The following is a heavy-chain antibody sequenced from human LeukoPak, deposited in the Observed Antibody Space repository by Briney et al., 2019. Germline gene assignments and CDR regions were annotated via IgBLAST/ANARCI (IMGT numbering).Heavy chain of an antibody. Sequence: GGSLRLSCAASGFTFSSYGMHWVRQAPGKGLEWVAVISYDGSNKYYADSVKGRFTISRDNSKNTLYLQMNSLRAEDTAVYYCAKDAFDIWGQGTMVTVSS. V-gene: IGHV3-30*18. CDR2: ISYDGSNK. J-gene: IGHJ3*02. CDR3: AKDAFDI. CDR1: GFTFSSYG.